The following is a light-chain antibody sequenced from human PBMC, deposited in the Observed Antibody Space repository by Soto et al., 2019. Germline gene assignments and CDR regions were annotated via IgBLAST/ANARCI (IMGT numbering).Light chain of an antibody. V-gene: IGKV1-12*01. J-gene: IGKJ4*01. CDR1: QGINSW. CDR3: QEASSFPVT. CDR2: TVS. Sequence: DILLTQSPSSVSASVGDTVTISCRASQGINSWLAWYQQRAGKVPKLLIYTVSNLLSGIPSRFSGSGSSTDFALTFSNLPPEDSDTYYCQEASSFPVTFGGGNKVEIE.